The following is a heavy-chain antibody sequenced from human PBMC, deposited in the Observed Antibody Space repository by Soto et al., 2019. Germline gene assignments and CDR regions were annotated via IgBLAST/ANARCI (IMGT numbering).Heavy chain of an antibody. J-gene: IGHJ5*02. V-gene: IGHV4-39*01. CDR1: GGSVSSGTYY. CDR2: FYDTGST. Sequence: PSETLSLTCTVSGGSVSSGTYYWVWVRQPPGKGLEWIGTFYDTGSTYYNPSLKSRVTISVATSKNQFSLKLSSVTAADTAVYYCARYGSSGSYFWFDPWGQGTLVTVSS. CDR3: ARYGSSGSYFWFDP. D-gene: IGHD3-10*01.